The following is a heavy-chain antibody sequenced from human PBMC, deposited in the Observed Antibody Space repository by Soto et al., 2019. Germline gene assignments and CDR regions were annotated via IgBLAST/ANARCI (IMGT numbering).Heavy chain of an antibody. V-gene: IGHV1-18*04. D-gene: IGHD6-13*01. CDR3: ARHSSSWRLYYYYYGMDG. CDR2: ISAYNGNT. J-gene: IGHJ6*02. CDR1: GYTFPSYG. Sequence: ASGKVSCKPSGYTFPSYGISWVRQATGPGLEWMGWISAYNGNTNYAQKLQGRVTMTTDTSTSTAYMELRSLRSDDTAVYYCARHSSSWRLYYYYYGMDGWGQGNTVTVS.